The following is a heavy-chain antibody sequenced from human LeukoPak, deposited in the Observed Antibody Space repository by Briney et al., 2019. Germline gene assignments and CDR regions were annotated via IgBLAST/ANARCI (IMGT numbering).Heavy chain of an antibody. Sequence: SQTLSLTCDVSVASISRGGYSWTSIRQPAGKGLEWIGYIFHSGITYYNPSLKSRVTMSVDRSKNQFSLKLSSVTAADTAVYYCARTYGSGSYGGVGLDAWGQGTLVTVSS. CDR2: IFHSGIT. CDR1: VASISRGGYS. D-gene: IGHD3-10*01. J-gene: IGHJ5*02. CDR3: ARTYGSGSYGGVGLDA. V-gene: IGHV4-30-2*01.